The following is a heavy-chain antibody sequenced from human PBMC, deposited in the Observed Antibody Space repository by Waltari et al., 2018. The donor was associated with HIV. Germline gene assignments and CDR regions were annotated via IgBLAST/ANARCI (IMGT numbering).Heavy chain of an antibody. CDR2: SDPGSGTA. J-gene: IGHJ4*02. CDR3: ARGGASGGFDL. V-gene: IGHV1-3*02. Sequence: QVQLVQSGTELKRTGDSVKLSCRAYGYSVHSHAIHWIRQAPGQGLQYVGWSDPGSGTAKFSKSFQTKVSFSRDTSATTAFIEMRNLKYEDVALFYCARGGASGGFDLWGQGTLVIVSS. CDR1: GYSVHSHA. D-gene: IGHD3-10*01.